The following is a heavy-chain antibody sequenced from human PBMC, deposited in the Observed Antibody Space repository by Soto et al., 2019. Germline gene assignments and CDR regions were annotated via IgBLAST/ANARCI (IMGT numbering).Heavy chain of an antibody. CDR1: GGTFSSYA. Sequence: ASVKVSCKASGGTFSSYAISWVRQAPGQGLEWMGGIIPIFGTANYAQKFQGRVTITADESTSTAYMELSSLRSEDTAVYYCARQTGFEYGGKGPHFDYWGQGTLVTVSS. D-gene: IGHD4-17*01. CDR3: ARQTGFEYGGKGPHFDY. V-gene: IGHV1-69*13. CDR2: IIPIFGTA. J-gene: IGHJ4*02.